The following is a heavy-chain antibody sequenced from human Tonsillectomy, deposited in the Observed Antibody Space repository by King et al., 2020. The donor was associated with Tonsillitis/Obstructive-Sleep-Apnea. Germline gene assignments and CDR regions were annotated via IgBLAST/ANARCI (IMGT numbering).Heavy chain of an antibody. Sequence: QLVQSGGGLVKPGGSLRLSCAASGFTFINAWMNWLRQAPGKGLAWVGRIKTKTDGGTTDYAAPVKRRFTISRDDSKNTLYLQMNSLKTEDTAVYYCTTADWNPSTKFDYWGQGTLVTVSS. CDR1: GFTFINAW. D-gene: IGHD1-1*01. J-gene: IGHJ4*02. V-gene: IGHV3-15*07. CDR3: TTADWNPSTKFDY. CDR2: IKTKTDGGTT.